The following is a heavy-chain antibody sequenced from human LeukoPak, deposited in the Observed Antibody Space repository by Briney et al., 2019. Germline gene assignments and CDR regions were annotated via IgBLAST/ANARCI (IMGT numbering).Heavy chain of an antibody. V-gene: IGHV3-48*02. J-gene: IGHJ6*03. CDR2: IISSSSTI. CDR1: GFAFSSYS. Sequence: GGSLRLPCAASGFAFSSYSMNWVRQAPGKGLEWVSYIISSSSTIYYADSVKGRFTISRDNAKNSLYLQMNSLRDEDTAVYYCARALPTVIVATINYMDVWGKGTTVTVSS. D-gene: IGHD5-12*01. CDR3: ARALPTVIVATINYMDV.